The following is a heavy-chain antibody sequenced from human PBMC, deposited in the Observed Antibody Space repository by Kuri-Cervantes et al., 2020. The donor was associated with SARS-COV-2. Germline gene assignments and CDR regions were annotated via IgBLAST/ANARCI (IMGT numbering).Heavy chain of an antibody. V-gene: IGHV1-69*13. J-gene: IGHJ3*02. CDR1: GGTFSSYA. D-gene: IGHD2-2*01. CDR2: IIPIFGTA. CDR3: ATALRIVVVPAANLGVDAFDI. Sequence: SVKVSCKASGGTFSSYAISWVRQAPGQGLEWMGRIIPIFGTANYAQKFQGRVTITADESTSTAYMELGSLRSEDTAVYYCATALRIVVVPAANLGVDAFDIWGQGTMVTVSS.